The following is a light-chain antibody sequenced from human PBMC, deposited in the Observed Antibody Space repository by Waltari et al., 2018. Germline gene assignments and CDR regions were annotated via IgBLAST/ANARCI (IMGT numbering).Light chain of an antibody. Sequence: QSALTQPRPVSGSPGQSVPISCTGIDVGGYDYVSWYHQYPGKAPKLIMYRVTKRPSGVPDRFSGSRSGNTASLTISGLQAEDEADYYCCSNAGSHTYFFGPGTKVTVL. CDR3: CSNAGSHTYF. CDR1: DVGGYDY. CDR2: RVT. V-gene: IGLV2-11*01. J-gene: IGLJ1*01.